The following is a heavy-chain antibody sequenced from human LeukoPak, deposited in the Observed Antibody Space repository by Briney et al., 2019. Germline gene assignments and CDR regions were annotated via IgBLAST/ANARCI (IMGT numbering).Heavy chain of an antibody. CDR1: GGPFSGYY. J-gene: IGHJ3*02. CDR2: ISHSGST. D-gene: IGHD3-3*01. Sequence: SETRSLTCAVYGGPFSGYYWSWIRQPPGKGLEWIGEISHSGSTNCNPSLRSRVTISVDTSKNQFSLKVSSVTAADTAVYYCARGRRTYDFWSGYYDAFDIWGQGTMVTVSS. CDR3: ARGRRTYDFWSGYYDAFDI. V-gene: IGHV4-34*01.